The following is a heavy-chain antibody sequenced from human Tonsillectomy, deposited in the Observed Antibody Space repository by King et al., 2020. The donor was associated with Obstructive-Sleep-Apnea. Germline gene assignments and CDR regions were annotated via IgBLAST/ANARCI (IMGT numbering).Heavy chain of an antibody. J-gene: IGHJ4*02. Sequence: QLQESGPRLVKPSETLALTCTVSGGPIRSSSYSWGWIRQPPGKGLEWIGNIYDSGSTYYNPSLKSRVTISVDTSKNQFSLKLNSVTAADTAVYYCARDPYSSTWLAYWGQGTLVTVSS. CDR3: ARDPYSSTWLAY. V-gene: IGHV4-39*07. D-gene: IGHD6-13*01. CDR1: GGPIRSSSYS. CDR2: IYDSGST.